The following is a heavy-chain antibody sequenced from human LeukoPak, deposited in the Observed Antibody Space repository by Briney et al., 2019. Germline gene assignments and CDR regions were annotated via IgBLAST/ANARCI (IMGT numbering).Heavy chain of an antibody. D-gene: IGHD3-10*01. J-gene: IGHJ4*02. CDR2: IKQDGSEK. CDR1: GFTFSSYW. V-gene: IGHV3-7*01. Sequence: GSLRLSCAASGFTFSSYWMSWVRQAPGKGLEWVANIKQDGSEKYYVDSVKGRFTISRDNAKNSLYLQMNSLRAEDTAVYYCAREGLLWFGELLHYFDYWGQGTLVTVSS. CDR3: AREGLLWFGELLHYFDY.